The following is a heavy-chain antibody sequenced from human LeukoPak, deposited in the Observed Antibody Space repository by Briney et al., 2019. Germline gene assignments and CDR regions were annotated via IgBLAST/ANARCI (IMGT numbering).Heavy chain of an antibody. V-gene: IGHV4-59*08. Sequence: SETLSLTCTVSGDSMSSYYWTWIRQAPGKGLEWMGYIYYTGNTNYNPSLKSRVTISLDTSKNQFSLKLTSVTAADTAVYYCARHISVSYDAFDLWGRGTMVNVSS. J-gene: IGHJ3*01. CDR3: ARHISVSYDAFDL. D-gene: IGHD3-10*01. CDR2: IYYTGNT. CDR1: GDSMSSYY.